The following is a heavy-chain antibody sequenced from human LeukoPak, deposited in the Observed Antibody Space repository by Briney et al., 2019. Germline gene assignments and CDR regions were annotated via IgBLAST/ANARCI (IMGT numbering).Heavy chain of an antibody. CDR2: ISTDGSST. CDR3: AREATGEFDY. V-gene: IGHV3-74*01. D-gene: IGHD5-24*01. Sequence: GGSLGLSCAASGFTFSSYWMHWVRQAPGKGLVWVSRISTDGSSTSYADSVKGRFTISRDNAKNTLYVQMNSLRADDTAVYYCAREATGEFDYWGRGTLVTVSS. J-gene: IGHJ4*02. CDR1: GFTFSSYW.